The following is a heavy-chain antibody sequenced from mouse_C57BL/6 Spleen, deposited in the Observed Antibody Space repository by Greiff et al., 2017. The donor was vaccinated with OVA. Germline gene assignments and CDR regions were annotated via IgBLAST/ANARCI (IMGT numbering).Heavy chain of an antibody. CDR3: APLGGYFDV. D-gene: IGHD4-1*01. CDR1: GFTIKDYY. CDR2: IDPEDGAT. V-gene: IGHV14-2*01. Sequence: EVHLVESGAELVKPGASVKLSCTASGFTIKDYYMPWVKQRTEQGLEWIGRIDPEDGATKYAPKFQGKATITADTSSNTAYLQLSSLTSEDTAVYYCAPLGGYFDVWGTGTTVTVSS. J-gene: IGHJ1*03.